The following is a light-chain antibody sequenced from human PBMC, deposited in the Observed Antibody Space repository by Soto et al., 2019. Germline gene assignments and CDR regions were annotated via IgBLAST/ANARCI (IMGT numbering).Light chain of an antibody. Sequence: DIQMTQSPSSLSASVGDRFTITCRASQGISTYLNWYQQKSGAAPKLLIYDASILQSGVPSRFSGSYSGTDFTLTISSLQPEDFATYYCQQSYSTTWTFGQGTKVDIK. V-gene: IGKV1-39*01. CDR3: QQSYSTTWT. J-gene: IGKJ1*01. CDR2: DAS. CDR1: QGISTY.